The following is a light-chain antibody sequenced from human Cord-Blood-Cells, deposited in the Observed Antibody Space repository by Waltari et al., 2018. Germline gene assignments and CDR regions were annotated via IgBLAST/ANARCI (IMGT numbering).Light chain of an antibody. Sequence: QSALTQPASVSGSPGQSITISCTGTSSDVGGYNYVSWYQQHPGKAPKLMIYDVSNRPSGVSNRFSGSKSGNTASLTISGLQAEDEADYYCSSYAGSNNFDVVFGGGT. CDR3: SSYAGSNNFDVV. CDR2: DVS. CDR1: SSDVGGYNY. V-gene: IGLV2-14*01. J-gene: IGLJ2*01.